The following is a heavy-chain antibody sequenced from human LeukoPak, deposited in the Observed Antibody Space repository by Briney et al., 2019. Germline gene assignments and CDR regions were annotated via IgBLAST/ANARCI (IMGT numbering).Heavy chain of an antibody. J-gene: IGHJ4*02. V-gene: IGHV3-30*02. CDR2: IRYDGSDK. CDR3: AKIGAVAGHFDY. D-gene: IGHD6-19*01. CDR1: GFTFSRYG. Sequence: HPGGSLRLSCAASGFTFSRYGMHWVRKAPGKGLEWVAFIRYDGSDKSYADSVKGRFTISRDNSKNTLYLQMNSLRAEDTAMYYCAKIGAVAGHFDYWGQGTLVTVSS.